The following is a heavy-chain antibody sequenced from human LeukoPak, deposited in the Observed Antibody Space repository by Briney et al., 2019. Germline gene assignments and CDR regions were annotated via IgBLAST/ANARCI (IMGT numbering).Heavy chain of an antibody. CDR1: GFTFSSYT. CDR3: ARASALVPLALFVS. J-gene: IGHJ4*02. CDR2: NRYDGSEK. D-gene: IGHD6-6*01. V-gene: IGHV3-33*08. Sequence: GRPMRFSCAASGFTFSSYTIHWVRKAPEKGPERVSINRYDGSEKYYADSVKRRFTSSRYNSKSTLYLQMNSLAAGDTAIYYCARASALVPLALFVSCGQGALVTVSS.